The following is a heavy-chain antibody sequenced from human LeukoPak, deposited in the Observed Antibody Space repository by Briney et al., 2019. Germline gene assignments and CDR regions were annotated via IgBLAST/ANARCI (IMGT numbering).Heavy chain of an antibody. CDR3: ARLRWLQLGYFDY. J-gene: IGHJ4*02. D-gene: IGHD5-24*01. V-gene: IGHV4-39*01. Sequence: SETLSLTCTVSGVSISSSNYYWGWIRQPPGKGLEWIESIHYSGSTYYNPSLKSRVTISVDTSKNQVSLKLTSVTAADTAVYYCARLRWLQLGYFDYWGQGTLVTVSS. CDR2: IHYSGST. CDR1: GVSISSSNYY.